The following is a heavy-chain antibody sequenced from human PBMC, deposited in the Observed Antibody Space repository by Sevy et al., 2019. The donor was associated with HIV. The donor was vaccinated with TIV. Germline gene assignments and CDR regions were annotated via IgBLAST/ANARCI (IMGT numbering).Heavy chain of an antibody. CDR3: AKVGPRPTFYDY. J-gene: IGHJ4*02. CDR1: GFTFSSYA. Sequence: GGSLRLSCAASGFTFSSYAMSWVRQAPGKGLEWVSAIGGSGGSTYYADSVKGRFTISRDNSKNTLYLQMNSLRAGDTAVYYCAKVGPRPTFYDYWGQGTLVTVSS. V-gene: IGHV3-23*01. D-gene: IGHD3-16*01. CDR2: IGGSGGST.